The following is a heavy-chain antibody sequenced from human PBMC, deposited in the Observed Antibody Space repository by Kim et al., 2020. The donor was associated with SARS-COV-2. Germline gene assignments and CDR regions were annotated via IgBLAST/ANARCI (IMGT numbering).Heavy chain of an antibody. Sequence: SVKVSCKASGGTFSSYAISWVRQAPGQGLEWMGGIIPIFGTANYAQKFQGRVTITADESTSTAYMELSSLRSEDTAVYYCARGDILTGYYTPLYFDYWGQGTLVTVSS. CDR1: GGTFSSYA. D-gene: IGHD3-9*01. CDR3: ARGDILTGYYTPLYFDY. V-gene: IGHV1-69*13. J-gene: IGHJ4*02. CDR2: IIPIFGTA.